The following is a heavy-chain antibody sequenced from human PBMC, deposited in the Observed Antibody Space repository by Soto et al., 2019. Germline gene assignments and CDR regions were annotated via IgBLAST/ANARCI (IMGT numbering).Heavy chain of an antibody. J-gene: IGHJ6*03. Sequence: QVTLKESGPVLGKPTETLTLTCTVSGFSLSNARMGVSWIRQPPGKALEWLAHIFANDEKAYSPSLKSRLTISKDTSKRQVVLTMTNMDPVDTATYYCARIYLHYDMDVWGKGTTVTVSS. V-gene: IGHV2-26*01. CDR3: ARIYLHYDMDV. CDR2: IFANDEK. CDR1: GFSLSNARMG.